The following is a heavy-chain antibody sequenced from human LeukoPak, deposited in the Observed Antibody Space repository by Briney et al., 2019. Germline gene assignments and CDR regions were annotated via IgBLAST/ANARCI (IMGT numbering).Heavy chain of an antibody. CDR3: ARDVGDL. D-gene: IGHD2-21*02. CDR1: GFTFSTYW. Sequence: PGGSLRLSCAPSGFTFSTYWMGWVRQAPGKGLEWLANINQGGSEKYYVDSVKGRFTISRDNAENSLFLQINSLRAEDTAVYYYARDVGDLWGQGTLVTVSS. CDR2: INQGGSEK. J-gene: IGHJ4*02. V-gene: IGHV3-7*01.